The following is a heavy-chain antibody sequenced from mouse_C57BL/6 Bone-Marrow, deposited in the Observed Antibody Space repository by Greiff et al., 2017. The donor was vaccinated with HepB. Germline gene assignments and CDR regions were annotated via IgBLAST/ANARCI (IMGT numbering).Heavy chain of an antibody. CDR2: ISDGGSYT. CDR3: ASTPITTVVYFDY. V-gene: IGHV5-4*03. Sequence: EVKVVQSGGGLVKPGGSLKLSCAASGFTFSSYAMSWVRQTPEKRLEWVATISDGGSYTYYPDNLKGRITISRDNAKNNLYLQMSHLKSEDTAMYYCASTPITTVVYFDYWGQGTTLTVSS. J-gene: IGHJ2*01. D-gene: IGHD1-1*01. CDR1: GFTFSSYA.